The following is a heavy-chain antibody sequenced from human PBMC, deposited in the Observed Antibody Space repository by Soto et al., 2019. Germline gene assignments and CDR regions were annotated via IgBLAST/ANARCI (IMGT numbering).Heavy chain of an antibody. CDR3: AREGGAYYFDY. Sequence: SETLSLTCTVSGGSISSGDYYRSWIRQPPGKGLEWIGYIYYSGSTYYNPSLKSRVTISVDTSKNQFSLKLSSVTAADTAVYYCAREGGAYYFDYWGQGTLVTVSS. CDR2: IYYSGST. CDR1: GGSISSGDYY. J-gene: IGHJ4*02. V-gene: IGHV4-30-4*01.